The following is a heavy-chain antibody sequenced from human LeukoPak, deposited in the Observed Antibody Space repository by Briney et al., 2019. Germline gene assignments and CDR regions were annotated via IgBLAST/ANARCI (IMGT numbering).Heavy chain of an antibody. J-gene: IGHJ4*02. CDR3: ARDYYDFWSGFDY. CDR1: GFTFSSYA. V-gene: IGHV3-30-3*01. D-gene: IGHD3-3*01. Sequence: PGGSLRLSCAASGFTFSSYAMHWVRQAPGKGLEWVAVISYDGSNKYYADSVKGRFTISRDNSKNTLYLQMNSLRAEDTAVYYCARDYYDFWSGFDYWGQGTLVTVSS. CDR2: ISYDGSNK.